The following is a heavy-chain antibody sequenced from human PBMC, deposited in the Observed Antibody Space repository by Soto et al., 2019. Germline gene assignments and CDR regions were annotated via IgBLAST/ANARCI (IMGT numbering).Heavy chain of an antibody. Sequence: SVKVSCKASGGTFSSYTMSWVRQAPGQGLEWMGRIIPILGIANYAQKFQGRVTITADKSTSTAYMELSSLRSLDTAVYSCARDRRGYSYSSYFYGTDVRG. CDR1: GGTFSSYT. D-gene: IGHD5-18*01. J-gene: IGHJ6*02. V-gene: IGHV1-69*04. CDR3: ARDRRGYSYSSYFYGTDV. CDR2: IIPILGIA.